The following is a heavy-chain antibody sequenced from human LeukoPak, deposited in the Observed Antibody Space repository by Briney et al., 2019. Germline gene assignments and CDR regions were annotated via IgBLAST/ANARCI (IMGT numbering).Heavy chain of an antibody. V-gene: IGHV4-61*02. CDR1: GGSISSGSYY. CDR3: ARFRLHAFDI. J-gene: IGHJ3*02. Sequence: TLSLTCTVSGGSISSGSYYWSWIRQPAGKGLEWIGRIYTSGSTNYNPSLKSRVTISVDTSKNQFSLKLSSVTAADTAVYYCARFRLHAFDIWGQGTMVTVSS. CDR2: IYTSGST.